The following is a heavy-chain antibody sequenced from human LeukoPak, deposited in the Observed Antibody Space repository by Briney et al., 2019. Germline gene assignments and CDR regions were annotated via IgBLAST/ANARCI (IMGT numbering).Heavy chain of an antibody. D-gene: IGHD1-26*01. J-gene: IGHJ3*02. V-gene: IGHV3-48*01. CDR3: ARGSGRYLATDGFDI. Sequence: PGGSLRLSCAGSGFTFSSYSMNWVRQAPGKGLEWVSYISGSSGSIYYADSVKGRFTISRDNAKNSLYLQMSSLRAEDTAVYYCARGSGRYLATDGFDIWGQGTMVTVSS. CDR1: GFTFSSYS. CDR2: ISGSSGSI.